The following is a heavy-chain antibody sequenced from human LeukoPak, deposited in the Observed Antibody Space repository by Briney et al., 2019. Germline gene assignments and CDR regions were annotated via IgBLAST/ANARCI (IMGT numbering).Heavy chain of an antibody. D-gene: IGHD3-22*01. Sequence: SETLSLTCAVYGGSFSGYYWSWIRQPPGKGLEWIGEINHSGSTNYNPSLKSRVTISVDTSKNQFSLKLSSVTAADTAVYYCARVDEYYYDSSGYSLRYYYYYYMDVWGKGTTVTDSS. CDR1: GGSFSGYY. CDR2: INHSGST. CDR3: ARVDEYYYDSSGYSLRYYYYYYMDV. V-gene: IGHV4-34*01. J-gene: IGHJ6*03.